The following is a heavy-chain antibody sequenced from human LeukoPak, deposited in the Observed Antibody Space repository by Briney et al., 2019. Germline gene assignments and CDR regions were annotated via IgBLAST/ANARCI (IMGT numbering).Heavy chain of an antibody. CDR3: ARDVPRTSGP. D-gene: IGHD3-10*01. CDR1: GFTFSSEW. CDR2: IDGNGRTT. J-gene: IGHJ5*02. V-gene: IGHV3-74*01. Sequence: PGRSLRLSCAASGFTFSSEWMHWVRQAPGRGLVWISHIDGNGRTTNYGDSVRGRFTVSRDNAKNTLYLQMNSLRAEDTAVYYCARDVPRTSGPWGQGTLVTVSS.